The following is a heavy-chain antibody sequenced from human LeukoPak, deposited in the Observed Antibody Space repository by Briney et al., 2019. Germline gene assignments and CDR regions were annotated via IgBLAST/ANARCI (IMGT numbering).Heavy chain of an antibody. V-gene: IGHV3-43*01. J-gene: IGHJ4*02. CDR3: ATGDEDSPMNFYH. CDR1: GFVFEEST. D-gene: IGHD5-18*01. Sequence: GGSLRLTCAASGFVFEESTMHWVRQAPGKGLEWVSLINWDGGTTHYAGSVKGRFTISRDNCKNSLYLQLNSLTSDDTALYYCATGDEDSPMNFYHWGQGTLVTVSS. CDR2: INWDGGTT.